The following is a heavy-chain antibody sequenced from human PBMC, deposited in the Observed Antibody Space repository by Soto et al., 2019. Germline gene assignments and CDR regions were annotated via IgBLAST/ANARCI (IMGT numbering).Heavy chain of an antibody. CDR1: GFTFSSYW. D-gene: IGHD3-3*01. J-gene: IGHJ6*02. V-gene: IGHV3-7*01. Sequence: GGSLRLSCAASGFTFSSYWMSWVRQAPGKGLEWVANIKQDGSEKYYVDSVKGRFTISRDNAKNSLYLQMNSLRAEDTAVYYCARVGPDTIFGVVMMKSAANYYYYYGMDVWGQGTTVTVSS. CDR3: ARVGPDTIFGVVMMKSAANYYYYYGMDV. CDR2: IKQDGSEK.